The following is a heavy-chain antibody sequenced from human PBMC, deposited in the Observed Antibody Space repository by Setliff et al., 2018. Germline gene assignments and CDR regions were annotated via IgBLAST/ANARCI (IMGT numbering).Heavy chain of an antibody. D-gene: IGHD4-17*01. CDR3: VRDAGWQYDDYAGVYFPH. CDR1: GHTLSNYG. Sequence: GASVKVSCKASGHTLSNYGISWVRQAPGQGLEWMGWVSGYNGDTKYAQKFQGRVTMTTDTSTSTAYMELRSLRSDDTAVYYCVRDAGWQYDDYAGVYFPHWGQGTLVTVSS. J-gene: IGHJ1*01. CDR2: VSGYNGDT. V-gene: IGHV1-18*04.